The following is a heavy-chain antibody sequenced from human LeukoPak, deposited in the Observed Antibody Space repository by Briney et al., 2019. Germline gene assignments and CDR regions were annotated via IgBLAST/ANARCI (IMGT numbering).Heavy chain of an antibody. V-gene: IGHV3-53*01. Sequence: GGSLRLSCVVSGFTVSNNYIKWVRQAPGKGLEWVSTIYGGGSTYYADSVKGRFTISRDNAKNSLYLQMNSLRAEDTAVYYCARGHYGLDVWGQGTTVTVSS. CDR1: GFTVSNNY. CDR2: IYGGGST. J-gene: IGHJ6*02. CDR3: ARGHYGLDV.